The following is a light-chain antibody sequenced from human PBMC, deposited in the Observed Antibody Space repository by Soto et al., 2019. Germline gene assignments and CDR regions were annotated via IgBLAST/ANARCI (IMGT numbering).Light chain of an antibody. CDR2: LNSDGSH. CDR3: QTWATGIQR. Sequence: QLVLTQSPSASASLGASVKLTCTLSSGRSRYAIAWHQQQTEKGPRYLMKLNSDGSHSKGDGIPDRFSGSSSGAERYLTISSLQSEDEADYYCQTWATGIQRFGGGTKLTVL. V-gene: IGLV4-69*01. J-gene: IGLJ2*01. CDR1: SGRSRYA.